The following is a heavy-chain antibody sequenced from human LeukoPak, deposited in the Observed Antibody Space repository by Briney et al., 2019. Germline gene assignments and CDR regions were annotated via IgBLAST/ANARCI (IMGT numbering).Heavy chain of an antibody. CDR3: TTNNYYYVSGSSDY. Sequence: GGSLRLSCAASGFIFTNYAMSWVRQAPGKGLEWISAASGSDTGTYHADSVRGRFTISRDTSKNTLYLQMNSLRAEDTAVYYCTTNNYYYVSGSSDYWGQGTLVTVSS. D-gene: IGHD3-10*01. CDR2: ASGSDTGT. V-gene: IGHV3-23*01. CDR1: GFIFTNYA. J-gene: IGHJ4*02.